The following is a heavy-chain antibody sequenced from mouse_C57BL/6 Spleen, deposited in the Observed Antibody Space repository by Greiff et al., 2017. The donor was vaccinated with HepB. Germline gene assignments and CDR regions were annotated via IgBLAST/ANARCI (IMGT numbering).Heavy chain of an antibody. CDR3: AREELGDAMDY. CDR2: IYPGSGNT. CDR1: GYTFTDYY. Sequence: VQLQQSGAELVRPGASVKLSCKASGYTFTDYYINWVKQRPGQGLEWIARIYPGSGNTSYNEKFKGKATLTAEKSSSTAYMQLSSLTSEDSAVYFCAREELGDAMDYWGQGTSVSVSS. D-gene: IGHD4-1*01. V-gene: IGHV1-76*01. J-gene: IGHJ4*01.